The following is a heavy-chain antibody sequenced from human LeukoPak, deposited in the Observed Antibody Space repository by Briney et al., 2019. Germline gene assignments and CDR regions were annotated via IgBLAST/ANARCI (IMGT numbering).Heavy chain of an antibody. Sequence: ASVKVSCKASGYTFTGYYMHWARQAPGQGLEWMGWINPNSGGTNYAQKFQGRVTMTRDTSISTAYMELSRLRSDDTAVYYCAREGGRSGSSHAFDIWGQGTMVTVSS. J-gene: IGHJ3*02. D-gene: IGHD1-26*01. CDR1: GYTFTGYY. V-gene: IGHV1-2*02. CDR3: AREGGRSGSSHAFDI. CDR2: INPNSGGT.